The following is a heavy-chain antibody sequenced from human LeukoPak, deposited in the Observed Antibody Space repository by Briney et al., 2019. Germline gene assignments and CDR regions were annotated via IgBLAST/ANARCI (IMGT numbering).Heavy chain of an antibody. CDR2: ISSSSSYI. D-gene: IGHD1-26*01. J-gene: IGHJ2*01. V-gene: IGHV3-21*01. CDR1: GFTFSGYS. CDR3: ARDDAVGATTYWYFDL. Sequence: PGGSLRLSCAASGFTFSGYSMNWVRQAPGKGLEWVSSISSSSSYIYYADSVKGRFTISRDNAKNSLYLQMNSLRAEDTAVYYCARDDAVGATTYWYFDLWGRGTLVTVSS.